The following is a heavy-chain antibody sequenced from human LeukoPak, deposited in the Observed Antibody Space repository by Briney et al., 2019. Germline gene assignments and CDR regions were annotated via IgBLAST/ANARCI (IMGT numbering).Heavy chain of an antibody. CDR1: GYTFTSYD. CDR3: ARGTPESGSYLDVMIY. Sequence: ASVKVSCKASGYTFTSYDINWVRQATGQGLEWMGWMNPNSGNTGYAQKFQGRVTITRNTSISTAYMELSSLRSEDTAVYYCARGTPESGSYLDVMIYWGQGTLVTVSS. D-gene: IGHD1-26*01. J-gene: IGHJ4*02. V-gene: IGHV1-8*03. CDR2: MNPNSGNT.